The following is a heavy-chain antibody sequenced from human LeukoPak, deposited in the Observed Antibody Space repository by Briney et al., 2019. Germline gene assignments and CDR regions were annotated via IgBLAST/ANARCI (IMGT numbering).Heavy chain of an antibody. J-gene: IGHJ4*02. CDR1: GFTFSNYA. V-gene: IGHV3-9*01. D-gene: IGHD3-3*01. CDR2: ISWNSGSI. CDR3: AKAKTDFWSGHYYFDY. Sequence: GGSLRLSCEASGFTFSNYAMSWVRQGPGKGLEWVSGISWNSGSIGYADSVKGRFTISRDNAKNSLYLQMNSLRAEDTALYYCAKAKTDFWSGHYYFDYWGQGTLVTVSS.